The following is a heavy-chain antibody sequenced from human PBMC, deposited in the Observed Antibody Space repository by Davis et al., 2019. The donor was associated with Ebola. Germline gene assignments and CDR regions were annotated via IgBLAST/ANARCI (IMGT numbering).Heavy chain of an antibody. D-gene: IGHD1-26*01. J-gene: IGHJ3*02. V-gene: IGHV1-58*01. CDR1: GFTSPSSG. Sequence: AASVKVSCKASGFTSPSSGVQWVRQARGQPLEWIGWIVVGSGDTSHAQRFQERVIISRDMSTSTAYMELSRLRSDDTAVYYCATSGSYYDDAFDIWGQGTLVTVSS. CDR3: ATSGSYYDDAFDI. CDR2: IVVGSGDT.